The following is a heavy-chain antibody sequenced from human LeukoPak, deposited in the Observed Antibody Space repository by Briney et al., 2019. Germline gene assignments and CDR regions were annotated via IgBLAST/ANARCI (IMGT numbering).Heavy chain of an antibody. CDR1: GYTFTDYY. V-gene: IGHV1-2*02. Sequence: ASVKVSCMPSGYTFTDYYIHWVRQAPGQGVEWMGWINPNSGGTNYAQKSQGRVTITRDRSISTACMELSRLRLDDTAVYYCARDVGPCQPYNWFDPWGQGTLVTVSS. CDR3: ARDVGPCQPYNWFDP. CDR2: INPNSGGT. J-gene: IGHJ5*02.